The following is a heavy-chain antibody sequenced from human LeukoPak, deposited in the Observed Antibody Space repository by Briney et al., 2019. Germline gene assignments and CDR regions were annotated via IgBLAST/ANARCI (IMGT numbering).Heavy chain of an antibody. CDR3: ASAAGAYDN. V-gene: IGHV3-48*04. D-gene: IGHD6-13*01. Sequence: GGSLRLSCAASGFTFSSYVMNWVRQAPGKGLEWVSYISSSSDTIYYADSVKGRFTISRDNAKNSLYLQMYSLRVEDTAVYYCASAAGAYDNWGQGTLVTVSS. J-gene: IGHJ4*02. CDR1: GFTFSSYV. CDR2: ISSSSDTI.